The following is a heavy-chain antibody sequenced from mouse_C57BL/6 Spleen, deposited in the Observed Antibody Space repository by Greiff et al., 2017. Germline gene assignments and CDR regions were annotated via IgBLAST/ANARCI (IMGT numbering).Heavy chain of an antibody. CDR2: IDPSDSYT. V-gene: IGHV1-50*01. CDR1: GYTFTSYW. J-gene: IGHJ1*03. Sequence: QVQLQQPGAELVKPGASVKLSCKASGYTFTSYWMQWVKQRPGQGLEWIGEIDPSDSYTNYNQKFKGKATLTVDTSSSTAYMQLSSLTSEDSAVYYCARGSTGYFDGWGTGTTVTVSS. CDR3: ARGSTGYFDG.